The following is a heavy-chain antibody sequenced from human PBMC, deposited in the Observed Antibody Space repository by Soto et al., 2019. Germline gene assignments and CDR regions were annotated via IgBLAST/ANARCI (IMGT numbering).Heavy chain of an antibody. V-gene: IGHV3-43D*04. CDR1: GFTFNDYA. CDR3: TRGPTGYWYFDL. CDR2: ISWDASYA. Sequence: VGSVRLSCTASGFTFNDYAMHWVRQTPGKGLEWVARISWDASYAYYSDSVQGRFTISRDNSKKSIYLEMSGLSAGDSALYYCTRGPTGYWYFDLWGRGTLVTVSS. J-gene: IGHJ2*01.